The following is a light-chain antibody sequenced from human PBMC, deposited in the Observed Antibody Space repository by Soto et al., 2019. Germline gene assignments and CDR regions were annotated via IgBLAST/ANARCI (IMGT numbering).Light chain of an antibody. CDR3: QQYGTSPIA. V-gene: IGKV3-20*01. CDR2: VAS. J-gene: IGKJ5*01. Sequence: EIVLTQSPGTLSLSPGERATLSCRASQNVGGRFLAWYQQKPGQAPRLLINVASTRATGIPDRFSGSGSGTDFTLTISRLEPEDFAAYYCQQYGTSPIAFGQGTRLEIK. CDR1: QNVGGRF.